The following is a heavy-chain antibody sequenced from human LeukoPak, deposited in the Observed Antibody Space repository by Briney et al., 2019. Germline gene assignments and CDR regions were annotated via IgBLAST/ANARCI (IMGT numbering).Heavy chain of an antibody. CDR1: GGSISSGSYY. J-gene: IGHJ6*03. Sequence: SETLSLTCTVSGGSISSGSYYWSWIRQPAGKGLEWIGRIYTSGSTNYNPSLKSRVTISVDTSKNQFSLELSSVTAADTAVYYCARSSGYYYYYYYMDVWGKGTTVTVSS. CDR3: ARSSGYYYYYYYMDV. V-gene: IGHV4-61*02. CDR2: IYTSGST. D-gene: IGHD3-22*01.